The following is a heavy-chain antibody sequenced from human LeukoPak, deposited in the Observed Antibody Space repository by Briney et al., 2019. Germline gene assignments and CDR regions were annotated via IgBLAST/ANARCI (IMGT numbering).Heavy chain of an antibody. CDR3: AGSRGSGSYYRRYYYYGMDV. CDR2: SHHSGST. J-gene: IGHJ6*04. Sequence: SETLSLTCAVSGYSISSGYYWGWIRQPPGKGLEWIGSSHHSGSTYYNPSLKSRVTISVDTSKNQFSLKLSSVTAADTAVYYCAGSRGSGSYYRRYYYYGMDVWGKGTTVTVSS. V-gene: IGHV4-38-2*01. D-gene: IGHD3-10*01. CDR1: GYSISSGYY.